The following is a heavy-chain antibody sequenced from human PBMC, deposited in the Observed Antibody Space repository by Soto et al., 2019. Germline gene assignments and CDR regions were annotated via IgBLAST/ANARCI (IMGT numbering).Heavy chain of an antibody. J-gene: IGHJ4*02. V-gene: IGHV4-59*08. CDR2: IYYSGST. D-gene: IGHD6-19*01. Sequence: SETLSLTCTVSGGSISSYYWSWIRQPPGKGLEWIGYIYYSGSTNYNPSLKSRATISVDTSKNQFSLKLSSVTAADTAVYYCARVRLSSGWYYFDYWGQGTLVTVSS. CDR1: GGSISSYY. CDR3: ARVRLSSGWYYFDY.